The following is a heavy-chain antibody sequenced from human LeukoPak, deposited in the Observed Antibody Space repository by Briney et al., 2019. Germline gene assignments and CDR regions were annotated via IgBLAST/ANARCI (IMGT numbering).Heavy chain of an antibody. CDR3: AKDLGTRSIAAAGHFDY. Sequence: QPGGSLRLSCAASGFTFSRYGMHWVRQAPGKGLEWVAIIWNDGSNKYYADAVQGRFTISRDNSKNTLYLQMNSLRAEDTAVYYCAKDLGTRSIAAAGHFDYWGQGTLVTVSS. CDR1: GFTFSRYG. D-gene: IGHD6-13*01. CDR2: IWNDGSNK. J-gene: IGHJ4*02. V-gene: IGHV3-33*06.